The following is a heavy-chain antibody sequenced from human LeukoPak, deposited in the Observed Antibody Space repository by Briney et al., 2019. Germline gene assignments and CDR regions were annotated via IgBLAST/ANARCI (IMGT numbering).Heavy chain of an antibody. V-gene: IGHV3-30*02. Sequence: PGGSLRLSCAASGFTFSSYGMHWVRQAPGKGLEWVAFIRYDGSNKYYADSVKGRFTISRDNSKNTLYLQMNSLRAEDTAVYYCARATVTTWYYYYGMDVWGQGTTVTVSS. CDR2: IRYDGSNK. D-gene: IGHD4-17*01. CDR1: GFTFSSYG. J-gene: IGHJ6*02. CDR3: ARATVTTWYYYYGMDV.